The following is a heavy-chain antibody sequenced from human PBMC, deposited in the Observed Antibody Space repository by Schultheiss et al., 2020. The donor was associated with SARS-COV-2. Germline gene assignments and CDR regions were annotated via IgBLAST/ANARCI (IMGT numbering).Heavy chain of an antibody. D-gene: IGHD2-15*01. J-gene: IGHJ5*02. Sequence: SVKVSCKASGGTFSSYAISWVRQAPGQGLEWMGGIIPIFGTANYAQKFQGRVTMTTDTSTSTAYMELSSLRSEDTAVYYCARGRCSGGSCFVGRWDWFDPWGQGTLVTVSS. V-gene: IGHV1-69*05. CDR2: IIPIFGTA. CDR3: ARGRCSGGSCFVGRWDWFDP. CDR1: GGTFSSYA.